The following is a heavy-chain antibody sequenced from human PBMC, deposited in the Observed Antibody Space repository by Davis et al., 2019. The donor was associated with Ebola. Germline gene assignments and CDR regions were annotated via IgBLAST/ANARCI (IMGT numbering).Heavy chain of an antibody. Sequence: GASLKTSCAASGFTFSSYWMSWVRQAPGRGLEWVSGVTGSSDRYYADSVKGRFTISRDDSKNTAYLQMNSLKTEDTAVYYCTSSAVAGTYDYWGQGTLVTVSS. CDR1: GFTFSSYW. D-gene: IGHD6-19*01. CDR3: TSSAVAGTYDY. J-gene: IGHJ4*02. CDR2: VTGSSDR. V-gene: IGHV3-23*01.